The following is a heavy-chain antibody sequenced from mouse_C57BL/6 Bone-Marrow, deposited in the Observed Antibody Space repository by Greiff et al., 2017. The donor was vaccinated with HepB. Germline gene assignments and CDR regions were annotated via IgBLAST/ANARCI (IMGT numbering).Heavy chain of an antibody. V-gene: IGHV5-12*01. Sequence: EVKLVESGGGLVQPGGSLKLSCAASGFTFSDYYMYWVRQTPEKRLEWVAYISNGGGSTYYPDTVKGRFTISRDNAKNTLYLQMSRLKSEDTAMYYCARHVGFPYCYFDVWGTGTTVTVSS. J-gene: IGHJ1*03. CDR1: GFTFSDYY. CDR2: ISNGGGST. CDR3: ARHVGFPYCYFDV.